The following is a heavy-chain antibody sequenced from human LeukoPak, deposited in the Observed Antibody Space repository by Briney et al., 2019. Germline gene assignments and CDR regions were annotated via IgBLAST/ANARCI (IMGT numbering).Heavy chain of an antibody. CDR1: GFTFSSYA. J-gene: IGHJ4*02. D-gene: IGHD5-18*01. CDR3: AKDGARRGYGYGFFDY. Sequence: GGSLRLSCAASGFTFSSYAMSWVRQAPGKGLEWVSAISCSGGSTYYADSVKGRFTISRDNSKNTLYLQMNILRAEDTAVYYCAKDGARRGYGYGFFDYWGQGTLVTVSS. V-gene: IGHV3-23*01. CDR2: ISCSGGST.